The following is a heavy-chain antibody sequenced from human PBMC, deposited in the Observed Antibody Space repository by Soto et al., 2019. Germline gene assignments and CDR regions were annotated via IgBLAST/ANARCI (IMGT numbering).Heavy chain of an antibody. D-gene: IGHD3-9*01. CDR1: GFTFNNYA. J-gene: IGHJ4*03. Sequence: EVQLLESGGGLVQPGGSLRLSCAASGFTFNNYAMSWVRQTPGKGLEWVSSISASGGTTYYTDSVKGRFTISRDKSKNTVYLQMNSLRVEDTAVYSCAKEGYFDVSYFDYWGQGTLVTVSS. CDR2: ISASGGTT. V-gene: IGHV3-23*01. CDR3: AKEGYFDVSYFDY.